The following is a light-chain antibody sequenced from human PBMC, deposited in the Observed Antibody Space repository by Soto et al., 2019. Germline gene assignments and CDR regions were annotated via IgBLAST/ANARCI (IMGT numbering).Light chain of an antibody. CDR1: QSVSSSY. CDR3: QQYGSSPNT. V-gene: IGKV3-20*01. Sequence: EIVLTQSPGTLSLSLGERATLSCRASQSVSSSYLAWYQQKPGQAPRLLIYGASSRATGIPDRFSGSGSGTDFPLTISRLEPEDFAVYYCQQYGSSPNTFGQGTKLEIK. J-gene: IGKJ2*01. CDR2: GAS.